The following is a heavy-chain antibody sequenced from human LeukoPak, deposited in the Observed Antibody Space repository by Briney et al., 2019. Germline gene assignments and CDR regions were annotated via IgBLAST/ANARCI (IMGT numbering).Heavy chain of an antibody. CDR3: ATAELRYFDWLSPPVDY. V-gene: IGHV3-30*03. CDR2: ISYDGSNK. J-gene: IGHJ4*02. CDR1: GFTFSTYA. Sequence: GGSLRLSCAASGFTFSTYAMHWVRQAPGKGLEWAAVISYDGSNKYSADSVKGRFSISRDNSKNTLYLQMNSLRAEDTAVYYCATAELRYFDWLSPPVDYWGQGTLVTVSS. D-gene: IGHD3-9*01.